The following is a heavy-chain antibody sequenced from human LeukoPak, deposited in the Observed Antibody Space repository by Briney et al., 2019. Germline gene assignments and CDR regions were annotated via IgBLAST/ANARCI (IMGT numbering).Heavy chain of an antibody. V-gene: IGHV1-2*06. J-gene: IGHJ4*02. Sequence: ASLKVSCKASGYTFIDYWMHWVRQAPGQGLEWMGRINLKSGGINYAQKFQGRVTMTRDTSISTAYLDLSRLRFDDTAVYYCARHRDGGVGTIDYWGQGTLVTVSS. CDR2: INLKSGGI. CDR3: ARHRDGGVGTIDY. D-gene: IGHD3-3*01. CDR1: GYTFIDYW.